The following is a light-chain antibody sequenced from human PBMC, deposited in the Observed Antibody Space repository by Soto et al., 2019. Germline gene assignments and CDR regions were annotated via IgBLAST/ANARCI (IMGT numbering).Light chain of an antibody. CDR2: SNS. CDR1: SSNIGSNS. Sequence: QSVLTQPPSASGTPGQRVTISCSGSSSNIGSNSVHWYQQLPGTAPKLLIYSNSQRPSGVPERISGSKSGTSASLAISGLRSEDEADYYCAAWDDSLSGVVFGGGTKVNVL. V-gene: IGLV1-47*01. J-gene: IGLJ2*01. CDR3: AAWDDSLSGVV.